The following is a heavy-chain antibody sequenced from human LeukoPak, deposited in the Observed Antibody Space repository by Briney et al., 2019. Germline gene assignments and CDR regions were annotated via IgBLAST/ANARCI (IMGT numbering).Heavy chain of an antibody. V-gene: IGHV1-3*03. Sequence: ASVKVSCKASGYTFTSYAMHWVRQAPGQRLEWMGWINAGNGNTKYSQEFQGRVTITRDTSASTAYMELSSLRPEDMAVYYCARGLRQQLVRVAFDYWGQGTLVTVSS. CDR3: ARGLRQQLVRVAFDY. J-gene: IGHJ4*02. CDR1: GYTFTSYA. D-gene: IGHD6-13*01. CDR2: INAGNGNT.